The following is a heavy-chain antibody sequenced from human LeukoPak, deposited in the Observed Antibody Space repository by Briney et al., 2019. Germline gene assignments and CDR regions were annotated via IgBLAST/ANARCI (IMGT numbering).Heavy chain of an antibody. Sequence: ASVKVSCKASGYTFTDYYMRWVRQAPGQGLEWVGWINPNSGGTSYAQKFQDRVTLTRDTSITTAYMELSRLRSDDTAVYYCARHPNLDYWGQGTLVIVSS. CDR1: GYTFTDYY. V-gene: IGHV1-2*02. CDR2: INPNSGGT. J-gene: IGHJ4*02. CDR3: ARHPNLDY.